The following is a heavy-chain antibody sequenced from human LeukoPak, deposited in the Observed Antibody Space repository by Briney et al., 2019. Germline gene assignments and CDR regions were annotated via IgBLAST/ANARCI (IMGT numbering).Heavy chain of an antibody. J-gene: IGHJ4*02. CDR2: INPSGGST. CDR3: ARDQFGEPAPYYFDY. Sequence: ASVKVSCKASGYTFTSYYMHWVRQAPGQGLGWMGIINPSGGSTSYAQKFQGRVTMTRDMSTSTVYMELSSLRSEDTAVYYCARDQFGEPAPYYFDYWGQGTLVTVSS. D-gene: IGHD3-10*01. CDR1: GYTFTSYY. V-gene: IGHV1-46*01.